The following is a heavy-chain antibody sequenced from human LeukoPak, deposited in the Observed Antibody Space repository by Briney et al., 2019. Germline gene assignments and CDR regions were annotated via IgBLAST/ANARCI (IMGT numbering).Heavy chain of an antibody. D-gene: IGHD4-17*01. CDR3: ARLAGDYGDYAWFDP. Sequence: ASVKVSCKASGYTFTSYGISRVRKAPGQGLEWMGWISAYNGNTNYAQKLQGRVTMTTDTSTSTAYMELRSLRSDDTAVYYCARLAGDYGDYAWFDPWGQGTLVTVSS. CDR1: GYTFTSYG. J-gene: IGHJ5*02. V-gene: IGHV1-18*01. CDR2: ISAYNGNT.